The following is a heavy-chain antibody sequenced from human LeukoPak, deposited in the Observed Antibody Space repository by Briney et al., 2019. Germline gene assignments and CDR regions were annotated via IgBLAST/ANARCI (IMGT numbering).Heavy chain of an antibody. CDR1: GFTFSEYA. J-gene: IGHJ3*02. D-gene: IGHD2-8*01. Sequence: PGGSLRLSCVASGFTFSEYAMNWVRQAPGKGLEWVAGVSSGGETTYYADSVKGHLTISRDNSKNTLYLQMNSLRAEDTALFYCAKDSIARNGVYDAFDIWGQGTKVTVSS. V-gene: IGHV3-23*01. CDR2: VSSGGETT. CDR3: AKDSIARNGVYDAFDI.